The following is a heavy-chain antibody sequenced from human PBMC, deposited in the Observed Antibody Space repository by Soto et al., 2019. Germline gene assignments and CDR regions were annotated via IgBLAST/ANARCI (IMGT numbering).Heavy chain of an antibody. J-gene: IGHJ4*02. V-gene: IGHV3-23*01. Sequence: GGSLRLSCAASGFTFSSYAMSWVRQAPGKGLEWVSAISGSGGSTYYADSVKGRFTISRDNSKNTLYLQMNSLRAEDTAVYYCANLRSRGETGDYWGQGTLVTVSS. CDR1: GFTFSSYA. CDR2: ISGSGGST. CDR3: ANLRSRGETGDY. D-gene: IGHD1-26*01.